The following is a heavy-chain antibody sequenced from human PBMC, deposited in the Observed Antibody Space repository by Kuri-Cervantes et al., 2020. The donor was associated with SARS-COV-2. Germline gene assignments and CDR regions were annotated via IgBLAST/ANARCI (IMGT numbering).Heavy chain of an antibody. D-gene: IGHD3-22*01. J-gene: IGHJ4*02. Sequence: GGSLRLSCAASGFTFSSYGMNWVRQAPGKGLEWVSSISSSSSYIYYADSVKGRFTISRDNAKNSLYLQMNSLRAEDTAVYYCARGITMIVVVTPFDYWGQGTLVTVSS. CDR1: GFTFSSYG. V-gene: IGHV3-21*01. CDR2: ISSSSSYI. CDR3: ARGITMIVVVTPFDY.